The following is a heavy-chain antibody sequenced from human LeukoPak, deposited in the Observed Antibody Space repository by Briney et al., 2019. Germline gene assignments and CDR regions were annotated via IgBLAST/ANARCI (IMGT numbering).Heavy chain of an antibody. V-gene: IGHV4-4*07. CDR3: ARGPRSSDWYSIDY. CDR1: GGSISGYY. D-gene: IGHD6-19*01. J-gene: IGHJ4*02. Sequence: SETLSLTCTVSGGSISGYYWGWIRQPAGKGLEWTGRIYSSGNTNYNPSLKSRVTMSVDASKNQFSLNLSSVTAADTAVYYCARGPRSSDWYSIDYWGQGTLVTVSP. CDR2: IYSSGNT.